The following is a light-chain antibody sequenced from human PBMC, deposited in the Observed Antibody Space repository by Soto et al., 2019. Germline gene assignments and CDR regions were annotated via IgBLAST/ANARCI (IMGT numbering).Light chain of an antibody. V-gene: IGKV3-20*01. CDR3: QQYGSSPTT. CDR2: GAS. J-gene: IGKJ1*01. CDR1: QSISGSD. Sequence: EIVLTQSPGTLSLSPGERASLSCRASQSISGSDLAWYQQRPGQAPRLLIYGASSRATGIPDRFSGSGFGTDFTLTISRLEPEDFAVYYCQQYGSSPTTFGQGTKVDIK.